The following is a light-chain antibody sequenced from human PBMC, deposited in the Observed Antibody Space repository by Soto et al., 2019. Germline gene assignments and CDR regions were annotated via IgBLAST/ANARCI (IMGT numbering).Light chain of an antibody. CDR3: QQPSSFPPWT. CDR1: QGISTW. J-gene: IGKJ1*01. CDR2: AAT. Sequence: DIKMTQSPSSVSASVGDRVTITCRAAQGISTWLAWYQQKPGKAPELLIYAATILQTGVPPRFCGSGFGTDYSLTTTNRQPEDFGTYYCQQPSSFPPWTFGQGTKVEI. V-gene: IGKV1-12*01.